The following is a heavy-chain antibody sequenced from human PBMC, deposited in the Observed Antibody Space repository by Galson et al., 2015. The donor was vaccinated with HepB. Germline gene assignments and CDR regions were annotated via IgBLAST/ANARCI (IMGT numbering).Heavy chain of an antibody. V-gene: IGHV7-4-1*02. CDR1: GYTLTTYA. Sequence: SVKVSCKASGYTLTTYAINWVRQAPGQGLEWMAWINTNTGNPTYAQGFTGRFVFSLDTSVSTAYPQISSLKAEDTAVYYCARGSYDYVWGSYRSGSGYFDLWGRGTLVTVSS. CDR2: INTNTGNP. CDR3: ARGSYDYVWGSYRSGSGYFDL. J-gene: IGHJ2*01. D-gene: IGHD3-16*02.